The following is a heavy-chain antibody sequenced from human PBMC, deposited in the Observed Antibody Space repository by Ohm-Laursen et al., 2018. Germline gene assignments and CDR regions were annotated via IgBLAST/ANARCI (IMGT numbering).Heavy chain of an antibody. V-gene: IGHV3-23*01. D-gene: IGHD3-22*01. Sequence: SLRLSCAASGFTFSSYAMSWVRQAPGEGLEWLSSITDSGATTYYADSVKGRFTISRDKSKNTLYLQMHSLRAEDTAVYYCARGGTSGYYPYYYGMDVWGQGTTVTVSS. J-gene: IGHJ6*02. CDR3: ARGGTSGYYPYYYGMDV. CDR1: GFTFSSYA. CDR2: ITDSGATT.